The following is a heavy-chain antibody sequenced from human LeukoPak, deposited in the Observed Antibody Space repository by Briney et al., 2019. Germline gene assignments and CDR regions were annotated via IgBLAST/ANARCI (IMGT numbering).Heavy chain of an antibody. J-gene: IGHJ4*02. V-gene: IGHV4-34*01. D-gene: IGHD3-22*01. CDR1: GGSFSGYY. CDR2: INHSGST. Sequence: PSETLSLNCAVYGGSFSGYYWSWIRQPPGKGLEWIGEINHSGSTNYNPSLKSRVTISVDTSRNQFSLKLSSVTAADTAVYYCARGRLMWLLDYWGQGTLVTVSS. CDR3: ARGRLMWLLDY.